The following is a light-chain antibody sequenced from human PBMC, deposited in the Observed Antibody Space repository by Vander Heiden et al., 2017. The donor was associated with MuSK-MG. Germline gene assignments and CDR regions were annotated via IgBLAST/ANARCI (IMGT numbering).Light chain of an antibody. Sequence: QSVLPQPPSASGTPAQRFPISCSGSISNIGTNYVYWYQQLPGAVPKLLIYRNIQRPSGVPDRFSGSHSGTSASLAISGLRSEDEADYYCAAWDDSLSGQMIFGGGTKLTVL. CDR1: ISNIGTNY. CDR3: AAWDDSLSGQMI. CDR2: RNI. J-gene: IGLJ2*01. V-gene: IGLV1-47*01.